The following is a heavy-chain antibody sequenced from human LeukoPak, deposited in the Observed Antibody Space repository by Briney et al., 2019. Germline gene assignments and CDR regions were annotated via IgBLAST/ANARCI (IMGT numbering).Heavy chain of an antibody. CDR2: INSDGSST. V-gene: IGHV3-74*01. D-gene: IGHD6-19*01. CDR1: GFTFSSYW. Sequence: GGSLRLSCAASGFTFSSYWMHWVRQAPGKGLVWVSRINSDGSSTIYADSVKGRFTISRDNAKNTLYLQMNSLRAEDTAVYYCARGGAGTIFDYWGQGTLVTVSS. J-gene: IGHJ4*02. CDR3: ARGGAGTIFDY.